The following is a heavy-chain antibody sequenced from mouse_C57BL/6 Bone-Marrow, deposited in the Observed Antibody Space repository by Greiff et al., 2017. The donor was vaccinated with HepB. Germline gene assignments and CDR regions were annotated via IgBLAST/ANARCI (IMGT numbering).Heavy chain of an antibody. J-gene: IGHJ2*01. V-gene: IGHV1-19*01. CDR3: ARDYGSSYVVLDY. CDR2: INPYNGGT. Sequence: VQLKQSGPVLVKPGASVKMSCKASGYTFTDYYMNWVKQSHGKSLEWIGVINPYNGGTSYNQKFKGKATLTVDKSSSTAYMELNSLTSEYSAVYYCARDYGSSYVVLDYWGQGTTLTVSS. D-gene: IGHD1-1*01. CDR1: GYTFTDYY.